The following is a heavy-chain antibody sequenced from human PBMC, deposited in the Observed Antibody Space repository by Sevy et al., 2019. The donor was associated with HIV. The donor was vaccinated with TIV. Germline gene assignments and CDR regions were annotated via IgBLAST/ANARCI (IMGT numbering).Heavy chain of an antibody. CDR2: ISYDGSNK. V-gene: IGHV3-30-3*01. J-gene: IGHJ4*02. Sequence: GGSLRLSCAASGFTFSSYAMHWVRQAPGKGLEWVAVISYDGSNKYYADSVKGRFTISRDNSKNTLYLQMNSLRAEDTAVYYCARDGNYYDSSGYYYRYYFDYWGQGTLFTVSS. CDR3: ARDGNYYDSSGYYYRYYFDY. D-gene: IGHD3-22*01. CDR1: GFTFSSYA.